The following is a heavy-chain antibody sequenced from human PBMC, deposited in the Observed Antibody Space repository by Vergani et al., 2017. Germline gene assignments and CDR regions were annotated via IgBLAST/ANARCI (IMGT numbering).Heavy chain of an antibody. CDR3: ARAGYYYDSSGYYYYYGMDV. V-gene: IGHV4-59*01. Sequence: QVQLQESGPGLVKPSETLSLTCTVSGGSISSYYWSWIRQPPGKGLEWIGYIYYSGSTNYNPSLKSRVTISVDTSKNQFSLKLSSVTAADTAVYYCARAGYYYDSSGYYYYYGMDVWGQGTTVTVSS. CDR1: GGSISSYY. CDR2: IYYSGST. D-gene: IGHD3-22*01. J-gene: IGHJ6*02.